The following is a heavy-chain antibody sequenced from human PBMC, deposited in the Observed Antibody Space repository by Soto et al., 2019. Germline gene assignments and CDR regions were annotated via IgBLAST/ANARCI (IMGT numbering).Heavy chain of an antibody. Sequence: QVQLVESGGGVVQPGRSLRLSCAASGFTFSSYAMHWVRQAPGKGLEWVAVISYDGSNKYYADSVKGRFTISRDNSKNTQYLQMNSLRAEDTAVYYCARDGGAGGMDVWGQGTTVTVSS. D-gene: IGHD3-16*01. CDR1: GFTFSSYA. J-gene: IGHJ6*02. V-gene: IGHV3-30-3*01. CDR2: ISYDGSNK. CDR3: ARDGGAGGMDV.